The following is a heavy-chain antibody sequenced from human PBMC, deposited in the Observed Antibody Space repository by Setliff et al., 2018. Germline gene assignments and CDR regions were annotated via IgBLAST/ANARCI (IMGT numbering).Heavy chain of an antibody. D-gene: IGHD3-22*01. V-gene: IGHV4-4*08. CDR3: ARTGTTYYYSCMDV. Sequence: SETLSLTCTVSGGSISSDYWSWIRQPPGKGLEWIGYIYSSGSTKYNPSLESRVTISLDAPKNQFSLKLTSVTAADTAVYYCARTGTTYYYSCMDVWGKGTTVTVSS. CDR1: GGSISSDY. CDR2: IYSSGST. J-gene: IGHJ6*03.